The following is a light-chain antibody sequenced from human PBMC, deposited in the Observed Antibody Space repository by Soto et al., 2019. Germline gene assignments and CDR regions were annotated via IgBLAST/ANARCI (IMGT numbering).Light chain of an antibody. CDR1: SSDVGRYNL. CDR2: EDI. CDR3: CSYAGGTSVV. V-gene: IGLV2-23*01. Sequence: QSALTQPASVSGSPGQSSTISCTGTSSDVGRYNLVSWYQQHPGKAPKLMIYEDIERPSGVSNRFSGSKSGNTASLTISGLQTEDEAEYYCCSYAGGTSVVFGGGTKLTVL. J-gene: IGLJ2*01.